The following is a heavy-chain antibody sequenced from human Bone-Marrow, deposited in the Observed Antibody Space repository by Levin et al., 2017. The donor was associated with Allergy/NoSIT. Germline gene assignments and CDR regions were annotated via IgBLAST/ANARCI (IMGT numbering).Heavy chain of an antibody. CDR2: VYPGDSDI. Sequence: GASVKVSCKGSAYWIAWVRQVPGKGLEWMGIVYPGDSDIRYSPSFEGQVTISADKSINTAYLQWNSLKASDTAIYYCASPRGQTVVWLPFYWGQGTLVTVSS. J-gene: IGHJ4*02. CDR3: ASPRGQTVVWLPFY. V-gene: IGHV5-51*03. CDR1: AYW. D-gene: IGHD3-9*01.